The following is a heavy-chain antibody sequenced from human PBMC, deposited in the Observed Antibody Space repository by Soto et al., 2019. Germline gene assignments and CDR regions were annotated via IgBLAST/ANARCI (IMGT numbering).Heavy chain of an antibody. Sequence: SETLSLTCTVSGGSISSYYWSWIRQPPGKGLEWIGYIYYSGSTNYNPSLKSRVTISVDTSKNQFSLKLSSVTAAATAVYYVGRFSSSWYRPWYFAYWGQETLVTVSS. CDR2: IYYSGST. V-gene: IGHV4-59*01. J-gene: IGHJ4*02. D-gene: IGHD6-13*01. CDR3: GRFSSSWYRPWYFAY. CDR1: GGSISSYY.